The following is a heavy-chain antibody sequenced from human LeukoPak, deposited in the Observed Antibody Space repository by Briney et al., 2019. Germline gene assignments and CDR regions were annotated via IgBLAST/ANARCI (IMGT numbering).Heavy chain of an antibody. CDR2: ISGSGGST. Sequence: PGGSLRLSCAASGFTFSSYAMSWVRQAPGKGLEWVSAISGSGGSTYYADSVKGRFTISRDNSKNTLYLQMNSLRAEDTAVYYCAKVRGYYDSSGYYSRSLSLLFDYWGQGTLVTVSS. J-gene: IGHJ4*02. D-gene: IGHD3-22*01. V-gene: IGHV3-23*01. CDR1: GFTFSSYA. CDR3: AKVRGYYDSSGYYSRSLSLLFDY.